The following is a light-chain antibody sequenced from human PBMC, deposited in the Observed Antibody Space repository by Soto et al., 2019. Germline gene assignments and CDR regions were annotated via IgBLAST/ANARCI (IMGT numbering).Light chain of an antibody. J-gene: IGKJ4*01. Sequence: EIVVTQSPGTLSVSPGETATLSCGTSQSVSSNLAWYQQKPGQAPRLLIYGASTRATGIPARFSGSGSGTEFTLASSYLRPEDAAVYFCQQYHDWVTFGGGTKVEI. CDR3: QQYHDWVT. CDR2: GAS. CDR1: QSVSSN. V-gene: IGKV3D-15*01.